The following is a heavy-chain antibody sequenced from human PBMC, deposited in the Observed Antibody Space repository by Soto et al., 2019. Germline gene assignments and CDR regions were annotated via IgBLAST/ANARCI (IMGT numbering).Heavy chain of an antibody. D-gene: IGHD5-18*01. CDR1: GYIFTSYW. V-gene: IGHV5-10-1*01. CDR3: ASEAHDKAMGNYYFDY. J-gene: IGHJ4*02. CDR2: IDPSDSYT. Sequence: GESLKISCKGSGYIFTSYWISWVRQMPGKGLEWMGRIDPSDSYTNYSPSFQGHVTISADKSISTAYLQWSSLKASDTAMYYCASEAHDKAMGNYYFDYWGQGTLVTVSS.